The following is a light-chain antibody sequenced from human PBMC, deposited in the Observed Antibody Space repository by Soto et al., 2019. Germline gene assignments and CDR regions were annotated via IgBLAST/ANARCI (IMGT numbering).Light chain of an antibody. J-gene: IGLJ1*01. CDR3: GAWDSKLSVFV. Sequence: HSVLTQPPSVAAAPRQKVTISCSGSSSNIGNNYVSWYQQLPGTAPKLLIYENNKRPSGIPDRFSGSKSGTSATLGITGLQTGDEADYYCGAWDSKLSVFVFGTGNKVTVL. V-gene: IGLV1-51*02. CDR2: ENN. CDR1: SSNIGNNY.